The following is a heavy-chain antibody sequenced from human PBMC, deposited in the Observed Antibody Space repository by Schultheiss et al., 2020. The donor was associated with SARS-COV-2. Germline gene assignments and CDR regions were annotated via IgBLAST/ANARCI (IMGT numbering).Heavy chain of an antibody. D-gene: IGHD6-13*01. J-gene: IGHJ3*02. Sequence: GGSLRLSCAASGFTFSSYSMNWVRQAPGKGLEWVAVISYDGSNKYYADSVKGRFTISRDNSKNTLYLQMNSLRAEDTAVYYCARSLLVPYSSRSYDAFDIWGQGTMVTVSS. CDR2: ISYDGSNK. CDR1: GFTFSSYS. V-gene: IGHV3-30*12. CDR3: ARSLLVPYSSRSYDAFDI.